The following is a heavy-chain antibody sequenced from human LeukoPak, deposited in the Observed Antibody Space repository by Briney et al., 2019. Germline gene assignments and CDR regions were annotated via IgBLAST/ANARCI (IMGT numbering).Heavy chain of an antibody. D-gene: IGHD3-22*01. CDR2: INPSGGST. CDR3: ARRALGGGLYDSSGYYHYGMDV. Sequence: GASVKDSCKASGYTFTSYYMHWVRQAPGQGLEWMGIINPSGGSTSYAQKFQGRVTMTRDTSTSTVYMELSSLRSEDTVVYYCARRALGGGLYDSSGYYHYGMDVWGQGTTVTVSS. J-gene: IGHJ6*02. CDR1: GYTFTSYY. V-gene: IGHV1-46*01.